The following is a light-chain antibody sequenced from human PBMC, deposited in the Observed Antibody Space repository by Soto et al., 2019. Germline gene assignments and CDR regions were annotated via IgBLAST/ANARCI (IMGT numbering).Light chain of an antibody. CDR2: SNN. V-gene: IGLV1-44*01. Sequence: QSARTQPASASGTPGERGTISCSRSSSNIGSNTVNWYQQLPGTAPKLLIYSNNQRPSGVPDRFSGSKSGTSASLAISGLQSEDEADYYCAAWDDSLNGYVFGTGTKVTVL. CDR3: AAWDDSLNGYV. CDR1: SSNIGSNT. J-gene: IGLJ1*01.